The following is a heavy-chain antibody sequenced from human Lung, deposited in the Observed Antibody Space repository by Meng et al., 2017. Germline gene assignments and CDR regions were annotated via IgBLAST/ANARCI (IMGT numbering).Heavy chain of an antibody. D-gene: IGHD4-11*01. CDR1: GGSFSDYY. V-gene: IGHV4-34*01. CDR2: INHSGST. Sequence: VQLQQWGAGLLKPSETLSLTCVVSGGSFSDYYWSWIRQPPGKGLEWIGEINHSGSTNYNPSLEGRATISVDTSQNNLSLKLSSVTAADSAVYYCARGPTTMAHDFDYWGQGTLVTVSS. J-gene: IGHJ4*02. CDR3: ARGPTTMAHDFDY.